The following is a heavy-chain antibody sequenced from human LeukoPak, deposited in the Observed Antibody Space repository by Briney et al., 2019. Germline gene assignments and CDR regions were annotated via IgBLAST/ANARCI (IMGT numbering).Heavy chain of an antibody. J-gene: IGHJ3*02. Sequence: KTSETLSLTCTVSGGSISSSSYYWGWIRQPPGKGLEWIGTVYHTGNTYYNPSLKSRVTISIDTPKNQFSLKLSSVTAAETAIYYCARSGYSFGNAFDIWGQGTVVTVSS. CDR3: ARSGYSFGNAFDI. CDR1: GGSISSSSYY. CDR2: VYHTGNT. V-gene: IGHV4-39*07. D-gene: IGHD5-18*01.